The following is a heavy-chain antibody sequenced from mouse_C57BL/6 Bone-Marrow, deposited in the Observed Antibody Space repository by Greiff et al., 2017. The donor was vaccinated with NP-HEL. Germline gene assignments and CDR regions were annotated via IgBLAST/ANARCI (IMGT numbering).Heavy chain of an antibody. D-gene: IGHD1-1*01. V-gene: IGHV5-4*03. J-gene: IGHJ1*03. CDR3: ARSLTTVVAHWYCDV. CDR1: GFTFSSYA. CDR2: ISDGGSYT. Sequence: EVKLVESGGGLVKPGGSLKLSCAASGFTFSSYAMSWVRQTPEKRLEWVATISDGGSYTYYPDNVKGRFTISRDNAKNNLYLQMSHLKSEDTAMYYCARSLTTVVAHWYCDVWGTGTTVTVSS.